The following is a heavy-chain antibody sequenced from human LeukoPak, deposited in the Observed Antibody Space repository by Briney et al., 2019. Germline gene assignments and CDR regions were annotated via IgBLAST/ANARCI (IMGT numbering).Heavy chain of an antibody. Sequence: KASETLSLTCTVSGGSISSASYYWSWIRQHPGKGLEWIGYIYYSGNTYYNPSLKSRVTISVDTSKNQFSLKLSSVTAADTAVYYCATRGDIVVVPAAMLKVWGQGTLVTVSS. CDR3: ATRGDIVVVPAAMLKV. CDR2: IYYSGNT. V-gene: IGHV4-39*01. CDR1: GGSISSASYY. D-gene: IGHD2-2*01. J-gene: IGHJ4*02.